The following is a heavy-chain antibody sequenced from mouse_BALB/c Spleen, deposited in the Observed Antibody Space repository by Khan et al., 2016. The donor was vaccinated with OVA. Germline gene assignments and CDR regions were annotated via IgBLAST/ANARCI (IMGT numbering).Heavy chain of an antibody. V-gene: IGHV1S29*02. D-gene: IGHD1-2*01. CDR2: IYPHNGDT. CDR1: GYTFTDYI. CDR3: VRSGYGSFAY. J-gene: IGHJ3*01. Sequence: VQLQQSGPELVKPGASVKISCRASGYTFTDYIMDWLKQSHGKSLEWIGYIYPHNGDTGYNQKFKTKVTLTVDTSSSTASMELRSLTSEDSAVNYCVRSGYGSFAYWGRGTLVTVSA.